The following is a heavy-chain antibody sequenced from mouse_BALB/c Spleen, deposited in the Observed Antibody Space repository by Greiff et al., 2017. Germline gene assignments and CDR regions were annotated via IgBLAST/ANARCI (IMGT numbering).Heavy chain of an antibody. CDR2: ISSGSSTI. CDR3: ARERSITTVVDYAMDY. D-gene: IGHD1-1*01. V-gene: IGHV5-17*02. Sequence: EVKLMESGGGLVQPGGSRKLSCAASGFTFSSFGMHWVRQAPEKGLEWVAYISSGSSTIYYADTVKGRFTISRDNPKNTLFLQMTSLRSEDTAMYYCARERSITTVVDYAMDYWGQGTSVTVSS. CDR1: GFTFSSFG. J-gene: IGHJ4*01.